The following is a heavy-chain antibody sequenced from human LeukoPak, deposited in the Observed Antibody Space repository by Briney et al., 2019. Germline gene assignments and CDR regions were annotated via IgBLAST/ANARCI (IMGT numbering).Heavy chain of an antibody. D-gene: IGHD6-13*01. Sequence: ASVKVSCKASGYTFTGYYMRWVRQAPGQGLEWMGWINPNSGGTNYAQKFQGRVTMTRDTSISTAYMELSRLRSDDTAVYYCARGKGIAAAGTFDYWGQGTLVTVSS. V-gene: IGHV1-2*02. CDR2: INPNSGGT. CDR1: GYTFTGYY. CDR3: ARGKGIAAAGTFDY. J-gene: IGHJ4*02.